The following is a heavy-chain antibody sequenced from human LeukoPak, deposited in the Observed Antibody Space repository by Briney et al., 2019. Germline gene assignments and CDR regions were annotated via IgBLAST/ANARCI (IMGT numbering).Heavy chain of an antibody. CDR2: IYYSGST. D-gene: IGHD2-21*02. CDR1: GGSISSSSYY. Sequence: SETLSLTCTVSGGSISSSSYYWGWIRQPPGKGLEWIGSIYYSGSTNYNPSLKSRVTISVDTSKNQFSLKLSSVTAADTAVYYCARGDDCGGDCLNAFDIWGQGTMVTVSS. J-gene: IGHJ3*02. V-gene: IGHV4-39*07. CDR3: ARGDDCGGDCLNAFDI.